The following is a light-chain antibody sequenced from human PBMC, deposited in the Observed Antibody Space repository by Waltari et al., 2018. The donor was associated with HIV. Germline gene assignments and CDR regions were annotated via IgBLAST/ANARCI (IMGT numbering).Light chain of an antibody. Sequence: QSVLTQPPSASGAPGQRVTISCSGSSSNIGSNFVYWYQQLPGTAPKLLIYRNNQRPSGCPDRFAGSKSGTSASLAISGRRSEDEADYYCAAWTDSRYVVFGGGTKLTVL. CDR1: SSNIGSNF. J-gene: IGLJ2*01. CDR3: AAWTDSRYVV. CDR2: RNN. V-gene: IGLV1-47*01.